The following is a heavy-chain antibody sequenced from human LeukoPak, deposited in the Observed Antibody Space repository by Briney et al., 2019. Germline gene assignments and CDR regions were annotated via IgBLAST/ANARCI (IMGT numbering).Heavy chain of an antibody. D-gene: IGHD4-17*01. Sequence: SETLSLTCTVSGDSISSGDYYWSWIRQPPGKGLEWIGSIYHSGNTYYNPSLKSRVTMSLDMSMNQFSLKLRSLTAADTAVYYCARSEVTTSSLDSWGQGTLVTVSS. CDR3: ARSEVTTSSLDS. CDR1: GDSISSGDYY. CDR2: IYHSGNT. V-gene: IGHV4-38-2*02. J-gene: IGHJ4*02.